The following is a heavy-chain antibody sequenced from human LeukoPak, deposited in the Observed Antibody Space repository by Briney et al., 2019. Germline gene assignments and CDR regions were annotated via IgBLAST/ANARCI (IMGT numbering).Heavy chain of an antibody. D-gene: IGHD3-10*01. CDR1: GYTFTSYY. Sequence: ASVKVSCKASGYTFTSYYMHWVRQAPGQGLEWMGIINPSGGSTSYAQRFQGRVTMTRDTSTSTVYMELSSLRSEDTAVYYCATTMVRGVVLLDYWGQGTLVTVSS. J-gene: IGHJ4*02. CDR3: ATTMVRGVVLLDY. V-gene: IGHV1-46*01. CDR2: INPSGGST.